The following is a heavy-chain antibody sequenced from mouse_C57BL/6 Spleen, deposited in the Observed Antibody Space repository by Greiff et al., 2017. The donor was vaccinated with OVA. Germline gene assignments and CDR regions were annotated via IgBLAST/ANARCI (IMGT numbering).Heavy chain of an antibody. D-gene: IGHD2-5*01. CDR2: IWTGGGT. Sequence: VKLVESGPGLVAPSQSLSITCTVSGFSLTSYAISWVRQPPGKGLEWLGVIWTGGGTNYNSALKSRLSISKDNSKSQVFLKMNRLQTDDTARYYCARNNGSNYAWYFDVWGTGTTGTVSS. J-gene: IGHJ1*03. V-gene: IGHV2-9-1*01. CDR3: ARNNGSNYAWYFDV. CDR1: GFSLTSYA.